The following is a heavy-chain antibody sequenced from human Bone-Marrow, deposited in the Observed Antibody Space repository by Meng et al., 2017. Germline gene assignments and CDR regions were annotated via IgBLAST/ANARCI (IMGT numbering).Heavy chain of an antibody. CDR1: GFTFSSYW. J-gene: IGHJ4*02. CDR2: INTDGGGT. Sequence: EVQLVESGGGSVQPGGSLRLSCAASGFTFSSYWMHWVRQAPGKGLVWVSRINTDGGGTNYADSVKGRFTISRDNAKNTLYLQINSLRAEDTAVYYCGRGSPTDYWGQGTLVTVSS. V-gene: IGHV3-74*01. CDR3: GRGSPTDY.